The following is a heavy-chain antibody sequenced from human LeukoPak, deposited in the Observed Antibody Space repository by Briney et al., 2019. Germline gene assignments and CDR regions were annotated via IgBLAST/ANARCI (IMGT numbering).Heavy chain of an antibody. Sequence: ASVKVSCKASGYTFTSYDNNWVRQATGQGLEWMGWMNPNSGNTGYAQKFQGRVTITRNTSISTAYMELSSLRSEDTAVYYCARGIRTKRELYYWGQGTLVTVSS. CDR1: GYTFTSYD. CDR3: ARGIRTKRELYY. CDR2: MNPNSGNT. J-gene: IGHJ4*02. D-gene: IGHD1-7*01. V-gene: IGHV1-8*03.